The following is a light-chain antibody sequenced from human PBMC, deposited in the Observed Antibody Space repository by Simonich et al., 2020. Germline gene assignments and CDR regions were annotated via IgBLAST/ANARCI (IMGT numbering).Light chain of an antibody. Sequence: SYELTQPPSVSVSPGQTARITCSGDALPKKYAYWYQQKSGQAPVLGIYEDSKRPSGIPGRFSGSSSGTMATLTISGAQVEDEADYYCYSTDSSSNHRVFGGGTKLTVL. CDR3: YSTDSSSNHRV. J-gene: IGLJ2*01. V-gene: IGLV3-10*01. CDR1: ALPKKY. CDR2: EDS.